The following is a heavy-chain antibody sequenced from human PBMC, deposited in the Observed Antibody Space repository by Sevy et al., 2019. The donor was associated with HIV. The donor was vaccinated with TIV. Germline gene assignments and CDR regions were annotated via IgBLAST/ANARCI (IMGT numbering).Heavy chain of an antibody. CDR2: ISHDGSHK. CDR1: GFTFRNYA. V-gene: IGHV3-30*04. D-gene: IGHD6-19*01. Sequence: GESLKISCVASGFTFRNYAIHWVRQAPGKGLEWVAVISHDGSHKYSADSVKGRFTISRDNSKNTLYLQMNSLRAEDTAMYYCARDPTIYASGWYYFDYWGQGTLVTVSS. J-gene: IGHJ4*02. CDR3: ARDPTIYASGWYYFDY.